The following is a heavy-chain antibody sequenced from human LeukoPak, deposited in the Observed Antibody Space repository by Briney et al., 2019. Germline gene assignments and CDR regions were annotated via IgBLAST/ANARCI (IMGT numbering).Heavy chain of an antibody. Sequence: GGSLRLSCAASGFTFSSYAMHWVRQAPGKGLEWVAVISYDGSNKYYADSVKGRFTISRDNSKNTLYLQMNSLRAEDTAVYYCGGSIWGQGTMVTVSS. J-gene: IGHJ3*02. CDR2: ISYDGSNK. V-gene: IGHV3-30*04. CDR3: GGSI. CDR1: GFTFSSYA.